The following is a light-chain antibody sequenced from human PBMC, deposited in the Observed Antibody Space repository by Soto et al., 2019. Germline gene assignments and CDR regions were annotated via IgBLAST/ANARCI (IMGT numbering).Light chain of an antibody. V-gene: IGKV1-5*01. CDR1: QTISNW. CDR2: DAS. Sequence: DIQLTQSPSTLSASVGDRVTITCRASQTISNWFAWYQQRPGXXPQLLISDASRLERGVPPRFRGRGSGTEFTLTISSLQPDDFATYYCQQYNSYSRTFGQGTKVDIK. J-gene: IGKJ1*01. CDR3: QQYNSYSRT.